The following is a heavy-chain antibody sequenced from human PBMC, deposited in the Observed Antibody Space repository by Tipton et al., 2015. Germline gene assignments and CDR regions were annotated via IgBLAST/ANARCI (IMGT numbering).Heavy chain of an antibody. V-gene: IGHV4-39*07. D-gene: IGHD4-23*01. J-gene: IGHJ6*02. CDR2: VYYSGNT. Sequence: TLSLTCTVSGDSISSDYWGWIRQPPGKGLEWIGSVYYSGNTYYNPSLKSRVTISVDTSKNQFSLKLSSVTAADTAVYYCARDVDDYGGNSGPREYYGKDVWGQGTTVTASS. CDR3: ARDVDDYGGNSGPREYYGKDV. CDR1: GDSISSDY.